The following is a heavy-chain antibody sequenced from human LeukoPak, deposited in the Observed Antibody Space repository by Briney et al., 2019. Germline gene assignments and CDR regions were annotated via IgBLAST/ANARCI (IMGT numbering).Heavy chain of an antibody. J-gene: IGHJ4*02. CDR1: GFTFDDYG. D-gene: IGHD3-10*01. Sequence: GGSLRLSCAASGFTFDDYGMSWVRQAPGKGLEWVSGINWNGGSTGYADSVKGRFTISRDNAKNTLYLQMNSLRAEDTAVYYCAKGANYYGSGSYYNDYWGQGTLVTVSS. V-gene: IGHV3-20*04. CDR3: AKGANYYGSGSYYNDY. CDR2: INWNGGST.